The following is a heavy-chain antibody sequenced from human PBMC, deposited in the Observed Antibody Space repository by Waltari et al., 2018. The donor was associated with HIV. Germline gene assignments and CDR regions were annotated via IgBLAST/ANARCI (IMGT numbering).Heavy chain of an antibody. CDR2: INSDGSST. CDR1: GFTFSNYW. J-gene: IGHJ4*02. Sequence: EVQLVESGGGLVQPGGSLRLSCVASGFTFSNYWMHWVRQAPGKGLVWVSRINSDGSSTNYAGSVKGRFTVSRDNAKNTLYLQMNSLRAEDTAVYYCARDLYSRNGDDYWGQGTLVTVSS. V-gene: IGHV3-74*01. D-gene: IGHD6-13*01. CDR3: ARDLYSRNGDDY.